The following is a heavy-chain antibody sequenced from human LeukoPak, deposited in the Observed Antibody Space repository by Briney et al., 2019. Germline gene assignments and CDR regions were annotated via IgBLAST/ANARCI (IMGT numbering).Heavy chain of an antibody. J-gene: IGHJ4*02. CDR1: GGSISSYY. CDR2: IYYSGST. CDR3: ARVSGSDLFFDY. V-gene: IGHV4-30-4*01. Sequence: SETLSLTCTVSGGSISSYYWSWIRQPPGKGLEWIGYIYYSGSTSYNPSLKSRLIISINTSKNQFSLRLSSVTAADTAVYYCARVSGSDLFFDYWGQGTLVTVSS. D-gene: IGHD2-21*01.